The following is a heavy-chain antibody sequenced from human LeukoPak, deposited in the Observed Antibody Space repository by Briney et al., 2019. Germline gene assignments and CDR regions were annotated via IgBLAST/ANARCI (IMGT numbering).Heavy chain of an antibody. CDR3: ARSKGLNYESSGYFDS. CDR2: SYGSSRT. J-gene: IGHJ4*02. CDR1: SFIVSSNY. D-gene: IGHD3-22*01. Sequence: GGSLRLSCAGSSFIVSSNYMSWVRQAAGKGLEWVSVSYGSSRTYYADSVKGRFTISRDNSKNTVYLQMDSLRAEDTAVYYCARSKGLNYESSGYFDSWGQGTLVTVSS. V-gene: IGHV3-53*01.